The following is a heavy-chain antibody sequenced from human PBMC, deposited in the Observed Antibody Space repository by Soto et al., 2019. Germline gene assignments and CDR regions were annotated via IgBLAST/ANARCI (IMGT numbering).Heavy chain of an antibody. Sequence: ASVKVSCKTSGYTFTNFGLSWVRQAPGQGLEWMGWISGYNGNTNYAQKFQGRVTLTTDTSTSTAYMEVRSLTSDDTAVYYCARDKGYGFGWSSSSGMDVWGQGTTVTVSS. D-gene: IGHD5-18*01. J-gene: IGHJ6*02. CDR3: ARDKGYGFGWSSSSGMDV. CDR1: GYTFTNFG. CDR2: ISGYNGNT. V-gene: IGHV1-18*01.